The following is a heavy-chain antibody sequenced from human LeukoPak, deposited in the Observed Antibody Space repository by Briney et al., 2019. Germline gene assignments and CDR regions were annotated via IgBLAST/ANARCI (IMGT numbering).Heavy chain of an antibody. V-gene: IGHV3-30*04. D-gene: IGHD6-13*01. CDR1: GFTFSSYA. CDR2: ISYDGSNK. Sequence: GGSLRLSCAASGFTFSSYAMHWVRQAPGKGLEWVAVISYDGSNKYYADSVKGRFTISRDNSKNTLYLQMNSLRAEDTAVYYCARSIAAADFYYYYYGMDVWGQGTTVTVSS. J-gene: IGHJ6*02. CDR3: ARSIAAADFYYYYYGMDV.